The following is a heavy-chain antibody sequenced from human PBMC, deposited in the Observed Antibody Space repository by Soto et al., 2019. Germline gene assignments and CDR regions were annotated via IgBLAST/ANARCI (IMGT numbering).Heavy chain of an antibody. Sequence: QVQLVQSGAEVKKPGTSVKVSCRASGGTLSNYAISWLRQAPGQRLEWVGDIIPVSGTAYYAQRLQGRVTIIADESTNTAHMELSSLRSEDTAVYFCAKLEVDSGVDAYFDHWGQGTRVTVSS. CDR1: GGTLSNYA. J-gene: IGHJ4*02. CDR2: IIPVSGTA. D-gene: IGHD5-18*01. CDR3: AKLEVDSGVDAYFDH. V-gene: IGHV1-69*01.